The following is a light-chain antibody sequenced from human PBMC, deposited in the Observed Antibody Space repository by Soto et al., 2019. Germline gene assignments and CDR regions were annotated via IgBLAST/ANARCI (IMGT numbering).Light chain of an antibody. CDR1: QSVSTN. V-gene: IGKV3-15*01. CDR2: GAS. CDR3: QQYNNWQT. J-gene: IGKJ1*01. Sequence: EMVMTQSPVSLSVSRGERATLACRASQSVSTNLAWYQQKPGQAPRVLIYGASTRATNIPARFSGSGSGTDFTLTISRLQSEDFALYYCQQYNNWQTFGQGTKVDIK.